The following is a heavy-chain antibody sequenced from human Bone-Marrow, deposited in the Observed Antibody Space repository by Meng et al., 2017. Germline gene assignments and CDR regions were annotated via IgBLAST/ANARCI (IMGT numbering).Heavy chain of an antibody. D-gene: IGHD3-16*01. V-gene: IGHV3-23*01. CDR2: IGGSGGST. CDR3: EKDLSHYGYRDYSNHAFHM. J-gene: IGHJ3*02. Sequence: GESLKISCAASGFTFSSYAINWVRQAPGKGLEWVSCIGGSGGSTYYADSVKGRFTISRDNSRNLVHLQMNSLRVEDTAVYYFEKDLSHYGYRDYSNHAFHMWGQGTMVTVSS. CDR1: GFTFSSYA.